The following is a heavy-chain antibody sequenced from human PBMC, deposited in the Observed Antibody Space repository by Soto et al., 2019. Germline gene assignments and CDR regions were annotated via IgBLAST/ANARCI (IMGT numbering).Heavy chain of an antibody. CDR3: AKERHGDDILTGNRLTYFDY. Sequence: PGGSLRLSCAASGFTFSSYGMHWVRQAPGKGLEWVAVISYDGSNKYYADSVKGRFTISRDNSKNTLYLQMNSLRAEDTAVYYCAKERHGDDILTGNRLTYFDYWGQGTLVTVSS. CDR2: ISYDGSNK. V-gene: IGHV3-30*18. D-gene: IGHD3-9*01. CDR1: GFTFSSYG. J-gene: IGHJ4*02.